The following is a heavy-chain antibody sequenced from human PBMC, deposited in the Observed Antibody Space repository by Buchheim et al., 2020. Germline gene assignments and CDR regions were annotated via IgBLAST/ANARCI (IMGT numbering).Heavy chain of an antibody. CDR2: ISSSSSYI. CDR3: ARDSAYYDSSGYYFNWFDP. Sequence: EVQLVESGGGLVKPGGSLRLSCAASGFTFSSYSMNWVRQAPGKGLEWVSSISSSSSYIYYADSVKGRFTISRDNATNSLYLQMNSLRAEDTAVYYCARDSAYYDSSGYYFNWFDPWGQGTL. D-gene: IGHD3-22*01. V-gene: IGHV3-21*01. J-gene: IGHJ5*02. CDR1: GFTFSSYS.